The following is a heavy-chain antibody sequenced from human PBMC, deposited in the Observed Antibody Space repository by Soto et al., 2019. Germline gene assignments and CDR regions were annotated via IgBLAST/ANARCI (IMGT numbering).Heavy chain of an antibody. CDR2: ISSSGSTI. CDR1: GFTFSSYE. Sequence: EVQLVESGGGLVQPGGSLRLSCAASGFTFSSYEMNWVRQAPGKGLEWVSYISSSGSTIYYADSVKGRFTISRDNAKNSLYLQMNSLRAEDTAVYYCASVDTDMAPYYYYGMDVWGQGTTVTVSS. J-gene: IGHJ6*02. V-gene: IGHV3-48*03. CDR3: ASVDTDMAPYYYYGMDV. D-gene: IGHD5-18*01.